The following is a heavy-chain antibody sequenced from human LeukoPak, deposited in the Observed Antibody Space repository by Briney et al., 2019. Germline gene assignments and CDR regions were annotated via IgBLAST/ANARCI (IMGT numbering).Heavy chain of an antibody. CDR2: INPSGGST. D-gene: IGHD3-16*01. V-gene: IGHV1-46*01. J-gene: IGHJ4*02. CDR3: ARDSSNYDYVWGSYNTFDY. CDR1: GYTFTSYY. Sequence: ASVKVSCKASGYTFTSYYMHWVRQAPGQGLEWMGIINPSGGSTSYAQKFQGRVTMTRYMSTSTVYMGLSSLRSEDTAVYYCARDSSNYDYVWGSYNTFDYGGQGTLVTVSA.